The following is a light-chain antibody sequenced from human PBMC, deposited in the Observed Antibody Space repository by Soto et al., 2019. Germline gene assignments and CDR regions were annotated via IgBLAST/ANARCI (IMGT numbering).Light chain of an antibody. V-gene: IGKV3-15*01. CDR2: GAS. J-gene: IGKJ1*01. CDR1: QSVSSN. CDR3: QQYNNWPWT. Sequence: EIVLTQSPATLSGSPGERATLSCRASQSVSSNLAWYQQKPGQAPRVLIYGASTRATGIPARFSGSGSGTEFTLTISSLQSEDFALYYCQQYNNWPWTFGQGTKVEIK.